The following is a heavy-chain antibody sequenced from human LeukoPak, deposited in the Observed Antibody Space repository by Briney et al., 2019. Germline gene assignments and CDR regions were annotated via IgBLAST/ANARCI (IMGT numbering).Heavy chain of an antibody. D-gene: IGHD2-2*01. CDR3: ASSSASIRLDY. J-gene: IGHJ4*02. V-gene: IGHV4-59*08. CDR2: IYYSGST. Sequence: PSETLSLTCTVSGGSISSYYWSWIRQPPGKGLEWIGYIYYSGSTNYNPSLKGRVTISVDTSKNQFSLKLSSVTAADTAVYYCASSSASIRLDYWGQGTLVTVSS. CDR1: GGSISSYY.